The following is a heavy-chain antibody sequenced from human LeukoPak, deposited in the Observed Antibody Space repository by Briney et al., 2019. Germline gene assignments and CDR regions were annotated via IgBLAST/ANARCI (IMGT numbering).Heavy chain of an antibody. Sequence: GGSLRLSCAASGFTFSSYSMNWVRQAPGKGLEWVSYISSSSSTIYYADSVKGRFTISRDNAKNSLYLQMNSLRAEDTAVYYCARDLHCSGGSCFWYFDYWGQGTLVTVSS. CDR3: ARDLHCSGGSCFWYFDY. CDR1: GFTFSSYS. V-gene: IGHV3-48*01. J-gene: IGHJ4*02. D-gene: IGHD2-15*01. CDR2: ISSSSSTI.